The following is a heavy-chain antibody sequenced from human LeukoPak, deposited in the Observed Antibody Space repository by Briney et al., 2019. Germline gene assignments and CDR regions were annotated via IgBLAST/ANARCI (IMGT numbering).Heavy chain of an antibody. Sequence: GASVEVSCKASGGTFSSYAISWVRQAPGQGLEWMGGIIPIFGTANYAQKFQGRVTITTDESTSTAYMELSSLRSEDTAVYYCASSYNWNYEGFDYWGQGTLVTVSS. CDR2: IIPIFGTA. D-gene: IGHD1-7*01. J-gene: IGHJ4*02. V-gene: IGHV1-69*05. CDR3: ASSYNWNYEGFDY. CDR1: GGTFSSYA.